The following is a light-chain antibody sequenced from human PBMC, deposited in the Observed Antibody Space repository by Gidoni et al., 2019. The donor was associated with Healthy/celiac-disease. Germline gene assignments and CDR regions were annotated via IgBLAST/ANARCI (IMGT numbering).Light chain of an antibody. CDR3: CSYAGSSTFVV. CDR2: EGS. CDR1: SSHVGSYNL. Sequence: QSSLTPPASVSGSPGQSITISCTGTSSHVGSYNLVPWYQQHPGKAPKLMIYEGSKRPSGVSNRFSGSKSGNTASLTISGLQAEEEADYYCCSYAGSSTFVVFGGGTKLTVL. V-gene: IGLV2-23*03. J-gene: IGLJ2*01.